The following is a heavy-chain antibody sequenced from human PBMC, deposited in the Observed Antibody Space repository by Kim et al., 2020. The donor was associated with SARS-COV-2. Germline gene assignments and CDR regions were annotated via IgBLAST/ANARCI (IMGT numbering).Heavy chain of an antibody. D-gene: IGHD3-3*01. Sequence: SETLSLTCTVSGGSISSGGYYWSWIRQHPGKGLEWIGYIYYSGSTYYNPSLKSRVTISVDTSKNQFSLKLSSVTAADTAVYYCARALGAITIFGVVIIEHFDHWGQGTLVTVSS. CDR3: ARALGAITIFGVVIIEHFDH. J-gene: IGHJ4*02. V-gene: IGHV4-31*03. CDR1: GGSISSGGYY. CDR2: IYYSGST.